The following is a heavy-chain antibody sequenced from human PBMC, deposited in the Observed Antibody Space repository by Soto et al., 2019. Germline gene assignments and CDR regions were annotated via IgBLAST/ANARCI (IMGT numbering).Heavy chain of an antibody. J-gene: IGHJ6*02. D-gene: IGHD6-13*01. CDR3: ARGRIAAAAPRDYYYGMDV. V-gene: IGHV4-34*01. CDR2: INHSGST. CDR1: GGSFSGYY. Sequence: ASETLSLTCAVYGGSFSGYYWGWIRQPPGKGLEWIGEINHSGSTNYNPSLKSRVTISVDTSKNQFSLKLSSVTAADTAVYYCARGRIAAAAPRDYYYGMDVWGQGTTVTVSS.